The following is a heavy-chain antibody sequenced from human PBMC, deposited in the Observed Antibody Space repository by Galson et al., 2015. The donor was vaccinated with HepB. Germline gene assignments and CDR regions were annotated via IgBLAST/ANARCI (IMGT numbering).Heavy chain of an antibody. Sequence: SLRLSCAASGFTFSSYAMSWVRQAPGKGLEWVSSISSSSSYIYYADSVKGRFTISRDNAKNSLYLQMNSLRAEDTAVYYCARDDDSTLYYGMDVWGQGTTVTVSS. D-gene: IGHD3-3*01. CDR3: ARDDDSTLYYGMDV. V-gene: IGHV3-21*01. J-gene: IGHJ6*02. CDR1: GFTFSSYA. CDR2: ISSSSSYI.